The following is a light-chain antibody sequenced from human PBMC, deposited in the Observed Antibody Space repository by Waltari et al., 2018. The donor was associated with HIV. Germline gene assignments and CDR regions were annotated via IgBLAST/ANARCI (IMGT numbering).Light chain of an antibody. CDR2: ANN. V-gene: IGLV1-51*01. Sequence: QSVLTQPPSVSAAPGQKVTISCSGSSSNIGNNYVSWYQQLPGTAPKLLIYANNNRPSGIPDRVSGSESGTSATLGITGLQTGDEADYYCGTWDSSLSAWVFGGGTKLTVL. CDR3: GTWDSSLSAWV. J-gene: IGLJ3*02. CDR1: SSNIGNNY.